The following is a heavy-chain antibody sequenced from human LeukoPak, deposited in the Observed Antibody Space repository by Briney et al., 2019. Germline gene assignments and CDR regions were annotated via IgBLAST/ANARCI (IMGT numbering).Heavy chain of an antibody. CDR2: ISAAGGST. CDR1: GFTFRNYA. V-gene: IGHV3-23*01. D-gene: IGHD1-26*01. CDR3: ARDRSGGIYATFEY. J-gene: IGHJ4*02. Sequence: TGGSLRLSCAASGFTFRNYAISRVRQAPGKGLEWVLAISAAGGSTYYADSVKGRFTFSRDNAKNTLYVQMNSLRAEDTAVYYCARDRSGGIYATFEYWGQGTLVTVSS.